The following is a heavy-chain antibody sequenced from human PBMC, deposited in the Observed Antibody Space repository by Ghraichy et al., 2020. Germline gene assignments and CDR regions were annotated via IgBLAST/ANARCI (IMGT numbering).Heavy chain of an antibody. J-gene: IGHJ5*02. CDR1: GYNFNIYW. Sequence: GESLNISCKGYGYNFNIYWIGWVRQMPGKDLEWMGIIYPGDSNTIYSPSFQGQVTISVDKSISTAYLQWDSLKASDTAMYYCARTGSSALHYWFDPWGQGTLVTVSS. V-gene: IGHV5-51*01. CDR2: IYPGDSNT. D-gene: IGHD6-19*01. CDR3: ARTGSSALHYWFDP.